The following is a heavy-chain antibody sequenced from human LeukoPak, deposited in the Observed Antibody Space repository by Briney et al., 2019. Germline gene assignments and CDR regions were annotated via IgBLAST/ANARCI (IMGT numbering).Heavy chain of an antibody. D-gene: IGHD3-16*01. J-gene: IGHJ4*02. V-gene: IGHV3-33*08. CDR2: IWYDGSNK. CDR1: GLTFSSYA. CDR3: ARDSELKVGGSFDY. Sequence: GGSLRLSCAASGLTFSSYAMHWVRQAPGKGLEWVAVIWYDGSNKYYADSVKGRVTISRDNSKNTLYLQMNSLRAEDTAVYYCARDSELKVGGSFDYWGQGTLVTVSS.